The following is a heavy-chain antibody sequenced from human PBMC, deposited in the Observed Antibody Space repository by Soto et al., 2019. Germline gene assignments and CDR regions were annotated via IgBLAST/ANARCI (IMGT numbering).Heavy chain of an antibody. J-gene: IGHJ4*02. CDR1: GFTFSSYG. CDR3: AKDWSGQWLVHY. V-gene: IGHV3-30*18. D-gene: IGHD6-19*01. CDR2: ISYDGSNK. Sequence: PGGSLRLSCAASGFTFSSYGMHWVRQAPGKGLEWVAVISYDGSNKYYADSVKGRFTISRDNSKNTLYLQMNSLRAEDTAVYYCAKDWSGQWLVHYWGQGTLVTVSS.